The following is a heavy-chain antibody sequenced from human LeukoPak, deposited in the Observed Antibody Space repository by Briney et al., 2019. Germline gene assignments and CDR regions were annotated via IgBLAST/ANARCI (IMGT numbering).Heavy chain of an antibody. CDR3: ARDRRCSSTSCYDY. V-gene: IGHV3-66*02. CDR2: IYSGGST. CDR1: GFTVSSNY. D-gene: IGHD2-2*01. J-gene: IGHJ4*02. Sequence: GGSLRLSCAASGFTVSSNYMSWVRQAPGKGLEWVSVIYSGGSTYYADSVKGRFTISRDNSKNTLYLRMNSLRAEDTAVYYCARDRRCSSTSCYDYWGQGTLVTVSS.